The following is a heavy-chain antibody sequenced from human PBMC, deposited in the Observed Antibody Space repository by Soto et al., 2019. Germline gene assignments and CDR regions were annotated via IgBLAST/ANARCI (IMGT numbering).Heavy chain of an antibody. CDR1: GGSFSKYA. D-gene: IGHD2-15*01. Sequence: QVQLVQSGAEAKKPGSSVKVSCKASGGSFSKYAISWVRQAPGQGLEWMGGIIPFFKTTNYAQKFQGRVAITADESTSTTYMELSSLRSDDTAVYYCAQCGGGTCQHWFGPWGQGTLVTVSS. J-gene: IGHJ5*02. CDR3: AQCGGGTCQHWFGP. CDR2: IIPFFKTT. V-gene: IGHV1-69*12.